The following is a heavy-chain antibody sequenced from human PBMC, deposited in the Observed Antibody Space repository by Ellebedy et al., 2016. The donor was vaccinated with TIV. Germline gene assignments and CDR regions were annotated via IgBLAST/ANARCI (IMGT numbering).Heavy chain of an antibody. Sequence: PGGSLRLSCAASGLTFSSHVISWVRQAPGKGLEWVSSLTESGGNTYYADPVKGRFTISRDNSKDTLYLEMNSLRAEDTAIYYCARDPVGVGPAFDVWGQGTMVTVSS. CDR2: LTESGGNT. CDR1: GLTFSSHV. V-gene: IGHV3-23*01. J-gene: IGHJ3*01. CDR3: ARDPVGVGPAFDV. D-gene: IGHD4-23*01.